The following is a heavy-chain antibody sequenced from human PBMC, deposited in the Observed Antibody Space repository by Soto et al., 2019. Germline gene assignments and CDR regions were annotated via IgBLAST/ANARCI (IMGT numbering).Heavy chain of an antibody. D-gene: IGHD3-3*01. V-gene: IGHV4-31*03. Sequence: PSETLSLTCTVSGGSISSGGYYWSWIRQHPGKGLEWIGYIYYSGSTYYNPSLKSRVTISVDTSKNQFSLKLSSVTAADTAVYYCARVEEVTSAFDIWGQGTMVTVSS. CDR3: ARVEEVTSAFDI. J-gene: IGHJ3*02. CDR1: GGSISSGGYY. CDR2: IYYSGST.